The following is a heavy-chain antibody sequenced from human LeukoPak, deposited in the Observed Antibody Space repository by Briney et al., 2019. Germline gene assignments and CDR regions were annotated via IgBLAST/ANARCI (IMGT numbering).Heavy chain of an antibody. CDR1: GFTFSNYV. D-gene: IGHD2-15*01. CDR3: ARSQVVVASYYFDY. CDR2: IDGSGSFT. V-gene: IGHV3-23*05. J-gene: IGHJ4*02. Sequence: GGSLRLSCAASGFTFSNYVMGWVRQDPGKGLQWVSIIDGSGSFTSYADSVKGRLTISRDNSKNTLYLQMNSLRAEDTAVYYCARSQVVVASYYFDYWGQGTLVTVSS.